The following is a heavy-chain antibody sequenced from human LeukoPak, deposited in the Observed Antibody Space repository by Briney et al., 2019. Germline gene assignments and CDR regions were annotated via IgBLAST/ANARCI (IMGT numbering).Heavy chain of an antibody. CDR3: AKGSRFGVVIIPYFDY. CDR1: GFTFSSYA. CDR2: ISGSGGNT. D-gene: IGHD3-3*01. J-gene: IGHJ4*02. Sequence: GGSLRLSCAASGFTFSSYAMSWVRQAPGKGLEWVSAISGSGGNTFYADSVKGRFTITRDNSQNTLYVQMHSLRAEDTAVYYCAKGSRFGVVIIPYFDYWGQGTLDTVSS. V-gene: IGHV3-23*01.